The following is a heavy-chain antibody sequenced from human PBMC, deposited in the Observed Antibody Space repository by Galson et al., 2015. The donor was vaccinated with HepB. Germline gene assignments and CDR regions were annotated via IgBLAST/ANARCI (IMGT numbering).Heavy chain of an antibody. V-gene: IGHV4-34*01. CDR3: ARGAYTPYCSSTSCYLWFDP. Sequence: ETLSLTCAVYGGSFSGYYWSWIRQPPGKGLEWIGEINHSGSTNYNPSPKSRVAISVDTSKNQFSLKLSSVTAADTAMYYCARGAYTPYCSSTSCYLWFDPWGQGILVTVSS. CDR1: GGSFSGYY. CDR2: INHSGST. D-gene: IGHD2-2*01. J-gene: IGHJ5*02.